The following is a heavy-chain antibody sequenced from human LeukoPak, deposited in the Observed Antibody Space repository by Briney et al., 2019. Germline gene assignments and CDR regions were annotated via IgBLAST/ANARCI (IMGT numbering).Heavy chain of an antibody. D-gene: IGHD3-10*01. V-gene: IGHV4-34*01. J-gene: IGHJ5*01. CDR1: DGSLSGYY. CDR3: ARRPRGVIIKTWFDS. CDR2: INHSGSA. Sequence: SETLSLTCAVYDGSLSGYYCSWIRQPPGKGLEWIGEINHSGSANYNPSLKSRVTIFLDTSKNQFSLNLSSVTAADTAVYYCARRPRGVIIKTWFDSWGQGTLVTVSS.